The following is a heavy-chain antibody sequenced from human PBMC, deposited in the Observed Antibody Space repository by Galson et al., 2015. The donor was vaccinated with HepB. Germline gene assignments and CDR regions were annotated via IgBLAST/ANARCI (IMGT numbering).Heavy chain of an antibody. Sequence: CAISGDSVSGSSAAWNWIRQSPSRGLEWLGRTYYRSKWFNDYALSVKSRITINPDTSKNQFSLQLNSVTPEDTAVHYCARENYYDGSLDYWGQGTLVTVSS. D-gene: IGHD3-22*01. V-gene: IGHV6-1*01. CDR1: GDSVSGSSAA. CDR2: TYYRSKWFN. CDR3: ARENYYDGSLDY. J-gene: IGHJ4*02.